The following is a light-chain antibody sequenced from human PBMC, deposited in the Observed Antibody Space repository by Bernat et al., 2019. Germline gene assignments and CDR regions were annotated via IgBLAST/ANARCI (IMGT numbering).Light chain of an antibody. V-gene: IGKV3-20*01. CDR3: QQYGTSPPT. CDR2: GAS. J-gene: IGKJ5*01. Sequence: EIVLTQSPGTLSLSPGERATLSCRASQSISNTHLAWYRQKRGQAPRLLISGASTRASGVPDRLTGGGSGTVFTLTLDRLAPEDFAVYYCQQYGTSPPTCGQGTRLEIK. CDR1: QSISNTH.